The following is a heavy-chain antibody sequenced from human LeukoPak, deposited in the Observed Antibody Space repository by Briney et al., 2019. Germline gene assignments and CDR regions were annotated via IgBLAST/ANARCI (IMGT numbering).Heavy chain of an antibody. Sequence: ASVKVSCKASGYTFTGYYIHWVRQAPGQGLEWMGRINPDSGGTSYAQKFQGRVTMTRDTSISTAYMELSRLRSDDTAVYYCARPEYYYDSSGFFSHAFDIWGQGTMVTVSS. CDR2: INPDSGGT. D-gene: IGHD3-22*01. J-gene: IGHJ3*02. V-gene: IGHV1-2*06. CDR3: ARPEYYYDSSGFFSHAFDI. CDR1: GYTFTGYY.